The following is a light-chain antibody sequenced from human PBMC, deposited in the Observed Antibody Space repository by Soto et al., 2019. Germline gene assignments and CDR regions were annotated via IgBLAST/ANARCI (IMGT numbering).Light chain of an antibody. CDR1: QSVSSSY. V-gene: IGKV3-20*01. Sequence: EIVLTQSPATLSLSPGERATLSCRASQSVSSSYLAWYQQKPGQAPRLLIYVASSRATGIPDRFSGSGSGTDFTLTISRLEPEDFAVYYCQQYCSSVMYTFGQGTKLEIK. CDR3: QQYCSSVMYT. CDR2: VAS. J-gene: IGKJ2*01.